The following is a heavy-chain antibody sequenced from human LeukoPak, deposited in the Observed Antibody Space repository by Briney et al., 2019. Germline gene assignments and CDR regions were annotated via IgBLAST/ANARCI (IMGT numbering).Heavy chain of an antibody. J-gene: IGHJ4*02. CDR1: RGSISSGNYY. V-gene: IGHV4-61*02. CDR2: FHTRGST. D-gene: IGHD3-3*01. Sequence: SQTLSLTCTVSRGSISSGNYYWSWIRQPAGKGLEWIGRFHTRGSTNYNPSLKSRVIISVDTSKNQFSLKLSSVTAADTAVYYCARRITIFGVVYFDYWGQGTLVTVSS. CDR3: ARRITIFGVVYFDY.